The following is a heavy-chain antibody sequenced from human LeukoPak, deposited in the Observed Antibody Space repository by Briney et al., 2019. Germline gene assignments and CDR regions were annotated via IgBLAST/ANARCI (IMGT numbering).Heavy chain of an antibody. V-gene: IGHV3-23*01. CDR1: GXTFSSYA. CDR3: AKVGFSEMEWLLYSDH. J-gene: IGHJ4*02. D-gene: IGHD3-3*01. Sequence: GGSLRLSCAASGXTFSSYAMSWVRQAPGKGLEWVSAISGSSGHPYYAASVKGRFTISRDNSKNTLYLQMNSLRAEDTAVYYCAKVGFSEMEWLLYSDHWGQGTLVTVSS. CDR2: ISGSSGHP.